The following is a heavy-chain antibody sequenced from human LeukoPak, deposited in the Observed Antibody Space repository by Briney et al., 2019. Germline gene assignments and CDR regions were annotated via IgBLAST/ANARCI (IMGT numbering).Heavy chain of an antibody. D-gene: IGHD5-18*01. Sequence: PGGSLRLSCAASGFTFSSYEMNWVRQAPGKGLEWVSYISSSCSTIYYADSVKGRFTISRDNAKNSLYLQMNSLRAEDTAVYYCARDSVSYGAGFTFDYWGQGTLVTVSS. CDR1: GFTFSSYE. CDR2: ISSSCSTI. V-gene: IGHV3-48*03. J-gene: IGHJ4*02. CDR3: ARDSVSYGAGFTFDY.